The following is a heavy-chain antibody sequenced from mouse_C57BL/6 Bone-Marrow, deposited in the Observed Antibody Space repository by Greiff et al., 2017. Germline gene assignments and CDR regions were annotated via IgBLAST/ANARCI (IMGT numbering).Heavy chain of an antibody. CDR2: IYPGDGDT. Sequence: QVQLQQSGPELVKPGASVKISCKASGYAFSSSWMNWVKQRPGKGLEWIGRIYPGDGDTNYNGKFKGQATLTADKSSSTAYMQLSSLTSEDSAVYFCAPLLSYWGQGTSVTVSS. CDR1: GYAFSSSW. D-gene: IGHD2-1*01. V-gene: IGHV1-82*01. J-gene: IGHJ4*01. CDR3: APLLSY.